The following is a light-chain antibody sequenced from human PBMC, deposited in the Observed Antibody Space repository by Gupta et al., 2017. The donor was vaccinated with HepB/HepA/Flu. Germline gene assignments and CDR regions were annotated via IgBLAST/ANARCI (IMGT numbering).Light chain of an antibody. Sequence: QSVLTQPPSLSGTPGQRVTISCSGRSSNIGTNTVNWYQQFPGTAPKLLIYSNNQRPSGVPDRFSGSKSGTSASLAISGLQSEDESDYYCAAWDDSLNGHEVFGGGTKLTVL. CDR3: AAWDDSLNGHEV. J-gene: IGLJ2*01. CDR2: SNN. V-gene: IGLV1-44*01. CDR1: SSNIGTNT.